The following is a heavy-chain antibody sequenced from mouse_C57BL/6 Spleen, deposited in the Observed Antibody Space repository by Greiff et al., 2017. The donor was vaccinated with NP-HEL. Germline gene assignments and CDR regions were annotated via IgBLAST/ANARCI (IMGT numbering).Heavy chain of an antibody. D-gene: IGHD1-1*01. CDR2: IYPGSGST. V-gene: IGHV1-55*01. J-gene: IGHJ4*01. Sequence: QVQLQQPGAELVKPGASVKMSCKASGYTFTSYWITWVKQRPGQGLEWIGDIYPGSGSTNYNEKFKSKATLTVDTSPSTAYMQLSSLTSEDSAVYYCAREGVITTVVAHYYAMDYWGQGTSVTVSS. CDR1: GYTFTSYW. CDR3: AREGVITTVVAHYYAMDY.